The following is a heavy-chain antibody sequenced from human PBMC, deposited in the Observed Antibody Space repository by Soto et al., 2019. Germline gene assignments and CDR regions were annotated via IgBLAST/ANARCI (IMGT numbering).Heavy chain of an antibody. J-gene: IGHJ4*02. CDR2: IYYSGST. V-gene: IGHV4-59*08. D-gene: IGHD5-12*01. CDR1: GGSISSYY. CDR3: AGPRDGYNLYFDY. Sequence: SETLSLTCTVSGGSISSYYWSWIRQPPGKGLEWIGYIYYSGSTNYNPSLKSRVTISVDTSKNQFSLKLSSVTAADTAVYYCAGPRDGYNLYFDYWGQGTLVTVSS.